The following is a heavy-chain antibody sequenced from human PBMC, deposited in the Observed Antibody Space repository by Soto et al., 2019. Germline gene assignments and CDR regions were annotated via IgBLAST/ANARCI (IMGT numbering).Heavy chain of an antibody. CDR3: ARQKGTYYDSSGFAFDI. CDR1: GGTFSSYA. V-gene: IGHV1-69*13. Sequence: ASVKVSCKASGGTFSSYAISWVRQAPGQGLEWMGGIIPIFGTANYAQKFQGRVTITADESTSTAYMELSSLRSEDTAVYYCARQKGTYYDSSGFAFDIWGQGTMVTVSS. J-gene: IGHJ3*02. D-gene: IGHD3-22*01. CDR2: IIPIFGTA.